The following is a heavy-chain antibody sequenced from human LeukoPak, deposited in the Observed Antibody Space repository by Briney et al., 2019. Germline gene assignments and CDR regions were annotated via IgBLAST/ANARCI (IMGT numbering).Heavy chain of an antibody. CDR2: IRYDGSNK. CDR3: AKDLTTVTTSDFDY. Sequence: GGSLRLSCAASGFTFSSYGMHWVRQAPGKGLEWVAFIRYDGSNKYYADSVKGRFTISRDNSKNTQYLQMNSLRAEDTAVYYCAKDLTTVTTSDFDYWGQGTLVTVSS. V-gene: IGHV3-30*02. D-gene: IGHD4-11*01. J-gene: IGHJ4*02. CDR1: GFTFSSYG.